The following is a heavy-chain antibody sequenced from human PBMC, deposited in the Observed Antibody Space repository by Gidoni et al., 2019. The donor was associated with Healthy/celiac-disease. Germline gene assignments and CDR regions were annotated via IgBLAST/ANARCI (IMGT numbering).Heavy chain of an antibody. J-gene: IGHJ6*02. CDR2: IYYSGST. Sequence: QLQLQESRPGLVKPSETLSLTCTVSGGSISSSSYYWGWIRQPPGKGLWWIGCIYYSGSTYYNPSLKSRVTISVDTSKNQFSLKLSSVTAADTAVYYCARHNKGPAYCGGDCYSQTSAFFYGMDVWGQGTTVTVSS. CDR1: GGSISSSSYY. D-gene: IGHD2-21*01. V-gene: IGHV4-39*01. CDR3: ARHNKGPAYCGGDCYSQTSAFFYGMDV.